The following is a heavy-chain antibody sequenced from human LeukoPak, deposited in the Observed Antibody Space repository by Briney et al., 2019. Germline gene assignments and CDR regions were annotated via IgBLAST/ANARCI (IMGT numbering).Heavy chain of an antibody. CDR1: GFTFSTFA. Sequence: GGSLRLSCAASGFTFSTFAVNWVRQAPGKGLEWVSTVSGGGGSTFYADSVKGRFTISRDNSKNTLYLQMSSLRAEDTAVYYCAKDRGRYYDSSGYYWGYYFDSWGQGILVTVST. J-gene: IGHJ4*02. CDR2: VSGGGGST. D-gene: IGHD3-22*01. CDR3: AKDRGRYYDSSGYYWGYYFDS. V-gene: IGHV3-23*01.